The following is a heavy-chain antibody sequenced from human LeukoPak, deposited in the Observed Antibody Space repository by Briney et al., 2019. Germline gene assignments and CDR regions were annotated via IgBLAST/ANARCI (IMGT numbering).Heavy chain of an antibody. J-gene: IGHJ4*02. D-gene: IGHD3-16*01. CDR2: INSDGSST. CDR1: GIIFSNYW. V-gene: IGHV3-74*01. Sequence: PGGSLRLSCAASGIIFSNYWMLWVRQAPGKGLVWVSRINSDGSSTSYADSVKGRFTISRDNAKNTLYLQKNSLRAEDTAVYYCASVRGGYYSDYWGQGTLVTVS. CDR3: ASVRGGYYSDY.